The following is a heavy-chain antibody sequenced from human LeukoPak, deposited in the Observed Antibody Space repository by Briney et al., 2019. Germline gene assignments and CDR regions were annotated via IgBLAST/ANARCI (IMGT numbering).Heavy chain of an antibody. D-gene: IGHD6-13*01. CDR3: ARLIGSSWHGYYYYYYGMDV. CDR2: IIPIFGTA. J-gene: IGHJ6*02. V-gene: IGHV1-69*13. Sequence: GASVKVSCKASGGTFGSYAISWVRQAPGQGLEWMGGIIPIFGTANYAQKFQGRVTITADESTSTAYMELSSLRSEDTAVCYCARLIGSSWHGYYYYYYGMDVWGQGTTVTVSS. CDR1: GGTFGSYA.